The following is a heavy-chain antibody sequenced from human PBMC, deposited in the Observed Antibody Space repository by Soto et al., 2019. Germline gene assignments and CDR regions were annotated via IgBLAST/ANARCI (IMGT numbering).Heavy chain of an antibody. Sequence: CGSLRLSCAAAGFTFSSYSMNRVRQAPGKGLEWVSYISSSSSTIYYADSVKGRFTISRDNAKNSLYLQMNSLRAEDTAVYYCARVVRAARDYYYYMDVWGKGTTVTVSS. V-gene: IGHV3-48*01. CDR1: GFTFSSYS. D-gene: IGHD6-6*01. CDR3: ARVVRAARDYYYYMDV. CDR2: ISSSSSTI. J-gene: IGHJ6*03.